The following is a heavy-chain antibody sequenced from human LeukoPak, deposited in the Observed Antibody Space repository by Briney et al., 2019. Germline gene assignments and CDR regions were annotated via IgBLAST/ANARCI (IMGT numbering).Heavy chain of an antibody. CDR2: IHYTGGT. D-gene: IGHD6-19*01. V-gene: IGHV4-34*01. CDR1: GGSISGYY. CDR3: ASALAVAGTVWFDP. Sequence: SETLSLTCAVYGGSISGYYWSWIRQPPGKGLEWVGEIHYTGGTSYNPSLKSRATISIDTSKNQFSLKLSSVTAADTAVYYCASALAVAGTVWFDPWGQGTLVTVSS. J-gene: IGHJ5*02.